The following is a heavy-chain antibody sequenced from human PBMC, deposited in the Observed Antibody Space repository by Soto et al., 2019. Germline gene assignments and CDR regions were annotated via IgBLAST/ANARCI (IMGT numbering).Heavy chain of an antibody. V-gene: IGHV1-69*08. CDR2: IIPALGTA. CDR3: ARTEFGEYWYFDL. D-gene: IGHD3-10*01. Sequence: QDQLVQSGAEVQKPGSSVKVSCKASGGTFSSHTFSWVRQAPGQGLEWMGRIIPALGTATYAQKFQGRVTITADESATTVYMDLNRLRSGDTAVYYCARTEFGEYWYFDLWGRGTLVTVSS. J-gene: IGHJ2*01. CDR1: GGTFSSHT.